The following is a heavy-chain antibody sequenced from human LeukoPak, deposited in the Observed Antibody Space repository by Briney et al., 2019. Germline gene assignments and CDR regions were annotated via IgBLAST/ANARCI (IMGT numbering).Heavy chain of an antibody. J-gene: IGHJ4*02. CDR2: INSDGSST. CDR3: ARSGFWSGYQHFDY. D-gene: IGHD3-3*01. Sequence: GGSLRLSCAASGFTFSSYWMHWVRQAPGKGLVWVSRINSDGSSTSYADSVKGRFTISRDNAKNTLYPQMNSLRAEDTAVYYCARSGFWSGYQHFDYWGQGTLVTVSS. V-gene: IGHV3-74*01. CDR1: GFTFSSYW.